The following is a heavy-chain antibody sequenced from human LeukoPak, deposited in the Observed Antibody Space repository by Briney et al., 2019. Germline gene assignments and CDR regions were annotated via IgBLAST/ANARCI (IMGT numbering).Heavy chain of an antibody. CDR3: ARGGARGYSYVPYFDY. Sequence: SVKVSCKASGGTFSSYAISWVRQAPGQGLEWMGGIIPIFGTANYAQKFQGRVTITADKSTSTAYMELSSLRSEDTAVYYCARGGARGYSYVPYFDYWGQGTLVTVSS. CDR2: IIPIFGTA. D-gene: IGHD5-18*01. J-gene: IGHJ4*02. V-gene: IGHV1-69*06. CDR1: GGTFSSYA.